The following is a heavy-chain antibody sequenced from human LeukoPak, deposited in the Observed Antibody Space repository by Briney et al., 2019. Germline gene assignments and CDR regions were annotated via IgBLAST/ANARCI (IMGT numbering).Heavy chain of an antibody. J-gene: IGHJ4*02. D-gene: IGHD3-22*01. V-gene: IGHV4-31*03. CDR2: IYYSGST. Sequence: SETLSLTCTVSGGSISSGGYYWRWIRQHPGKGLEWIGYIYYSGSTYYNPSLKSRVTISVDTSKNQFSLKLSSVTAADTAVYYCARALGNYYDSSGYLDYWGQGTLVTVSS. CDR1: GGSISSGGYY. CDR3: ARALGNYYDSSGYLDY.